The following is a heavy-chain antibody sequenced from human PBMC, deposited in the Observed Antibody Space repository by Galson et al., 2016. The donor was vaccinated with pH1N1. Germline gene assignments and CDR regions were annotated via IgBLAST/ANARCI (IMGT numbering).Heavy chain of an antibody. J-gene: IGHJ3*01. CDR3: ARHRTGYYVGMDAFDV. D-gene: IGHD3/OR15-3a*01. V-gene: IGHV1-69*05. Sequence: SVKVSCKVSGVTFSSSSISWVRQAPGQGLEWMGGVIAIFRTTSFAQRFKDRVTITTDESTTTAFMELNSLKSDDTAIYYCARHRTGYYVGMDAFDVWGQGTRVTVSS. CDR1: GVTFSSSS. CDR2: VIAIFRTT.